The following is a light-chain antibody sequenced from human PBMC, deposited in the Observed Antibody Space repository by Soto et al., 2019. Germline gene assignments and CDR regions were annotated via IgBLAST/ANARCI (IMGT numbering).Light chain of an antibody. CDR2: AAS. J-gene: IGKJ1*01. CDR3: QQSYSSPQT. V-gene: IGKV1-39*01. Sequence: DIEMTQSPPSLSATVGDRVTISFRASQSISRILNWYQQKSGKAPKLLIYAASSLQSGVPSRFSGSGSGTDFTLTISSLQPEDFATYYCQQSYSSPQTFGQGTKVDIK. CDR1: QSISRI.